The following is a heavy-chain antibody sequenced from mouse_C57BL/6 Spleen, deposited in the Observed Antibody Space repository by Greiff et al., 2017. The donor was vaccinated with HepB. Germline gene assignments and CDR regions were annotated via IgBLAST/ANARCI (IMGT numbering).Heavy chain of an antibody. J-gene: IGHJ2*01. Sequence: EVQLQQSGPVLARPGASVKMSCKTSGYTFTSYWMHWVKQRPEQGLEWIGRIDPANGNTKYAPKFQGKATITADTSSNTAYLQLSSLTSEDTAIYYCARAPLFYYYGSSYFDYWGQGTTLTVSS. V-gene: IGHV14-3*01. D-gene: IGHD1-1*01. CDR2: IDPANGNT. CDR3: ARAPLFYYYGSSYFDY. CDR1: GYTFTSYW.